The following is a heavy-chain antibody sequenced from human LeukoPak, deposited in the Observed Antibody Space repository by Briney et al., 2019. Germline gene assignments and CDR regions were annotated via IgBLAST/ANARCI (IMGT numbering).Heavy chain of an antibody. J-gene: IGHJ4*02. D-gene: IGHD2-15*01. CDR1: GYTFTSYG. V-gene: IGHV1-18*04. CDR3: ARDVGQYCSGGSCYPLDY. Sequence: ASVKVSCKTSGYTFTSYGISWVRQAPGQGLEWMGWINPNNGNTDYAQRLQGRLTVTKDTSTSTAYMELTSLRSDDTALYYCARDVGQYCSGGSCYPLDYWGQGTLVTVSS. CDR2: INPNNGNT.